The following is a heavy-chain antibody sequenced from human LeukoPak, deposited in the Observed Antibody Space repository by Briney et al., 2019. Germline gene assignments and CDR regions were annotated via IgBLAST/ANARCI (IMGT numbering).Heavy chain of an antibody. CDR3: ARVIREQWLGKYYFDY. CDR2: INTNTGNP. V-gene: IGHV7-4-1*01. D-gene: IGHD6-19*01. J-gene: IGHJ4*02. CDR1: GYTFTSYA. Sequence: ASVKVSCKASGYTFTSYAMNWVRQAPGQGLEWMGWINTNTGNPTYAQGFTGRFVFSLDTSVSTAYLQIGSLKAEDTAVYYCARVIREQWLGKYYFDYWGQGTLVTVSS.